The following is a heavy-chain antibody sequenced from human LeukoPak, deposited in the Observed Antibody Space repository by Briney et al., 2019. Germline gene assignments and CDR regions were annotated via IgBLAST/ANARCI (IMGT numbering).Heavy chain of an antibody. CDR1: GFTVSSNY. CDR2: IYSGGST. CDR3: ARGGATYYFDY. J-gene: IGHJ4*02. D-gene: IGHD3-16*01. Sequence: PGGSLRLSCAASGFTVSSNYMSWVRQAPGKGLEWVSVIYSGGSTYYSDSVKGRFTISRDNSKNTLYLQMNSLRAEDTAVYYCARGGATYYFDYWGQGTLVTVSS. V-gene: IGHV3-53*01.